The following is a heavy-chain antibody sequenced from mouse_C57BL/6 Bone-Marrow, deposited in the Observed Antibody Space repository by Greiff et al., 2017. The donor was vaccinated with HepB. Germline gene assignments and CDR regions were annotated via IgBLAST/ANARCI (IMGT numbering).Heavy chain of an antibody. CDR1: GFTFTDYY. CDR2: IRNKANGYTT. J-gene: IGHJ3*01. Sequence: EVKLVESGGGLVQPGGSLSLSCAASGFTFTDYYMSWVRQPPGKALEWLGFIRNKANGYTTEYSASVKGRFTISRDNSQSILYLQMNALRAEDSATYYCARYYYEYDGPEPWFAYWGQGTLVTVSA. V-gene: IGHV7-3*01. D-gene: IGHD2-4*01. CDR3: ARYYYEYDGPEPWFAY.